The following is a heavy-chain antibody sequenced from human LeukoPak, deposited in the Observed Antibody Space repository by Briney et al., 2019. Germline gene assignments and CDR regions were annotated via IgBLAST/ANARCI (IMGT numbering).Heavy chain of an antibody. J-gene: IGHJ6*02. V-gene: IGHV3-30*18. CDR1: GFTFSNYG. D-gene: IGHD1-1*01. CDR3: AKDSELERRRYYGMDV. Sequence: GGSLRLSCAASGFTFSNYGMHWVRQAPGKGLEWVAVISYDGSNKYYADSVKGRFTISRDNSKNTLYLQMNSLRAEDTAVYYCAKDSELERRRYYGMDVWGQGTTVTVSS. CDR2: ISYDGSNK.